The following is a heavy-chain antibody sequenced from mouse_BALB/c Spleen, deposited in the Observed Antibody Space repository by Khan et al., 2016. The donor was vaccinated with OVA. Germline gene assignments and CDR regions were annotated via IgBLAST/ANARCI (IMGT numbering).Heavy chain of an antibody. J-gene: IGHJ1*01. CDR1: GYTFTNYW. CDR2: IYPGGTYT. Sequence: QVQLQQSGAELIRPGTSVKISCKASGYTFTNYWLGWVKQRPGHGLEWIGDIYPGGTYTNYNEKFRGKATLTADTSSSTAYMQLSSPTSEDSAVYFCARWATWYCDVWGAGTTVTVSS. CDR3: ARWATWYCDV. D-gene: IGHD3-1*01. V-gene: IGHV1-63*02.